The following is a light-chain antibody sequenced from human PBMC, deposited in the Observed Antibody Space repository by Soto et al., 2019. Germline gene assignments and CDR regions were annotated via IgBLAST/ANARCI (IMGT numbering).Light chain of an antibody. CDR3: QQRSNWPIT. CDR2: DAF. CDR1: QSVSRY. J-gene: IGKJ5*01. Sequence: EIVSTQSPFTLSCSPGERSTLSFMASQSVSRYLAWYQQKPDQAPRLLIYDAFNRATGIPARFSGSGSGTDFTLTISSLEPEDFVVYYCQQRSNWPITFGQGTRLEIK. V-gene: IGKV3-11*01.